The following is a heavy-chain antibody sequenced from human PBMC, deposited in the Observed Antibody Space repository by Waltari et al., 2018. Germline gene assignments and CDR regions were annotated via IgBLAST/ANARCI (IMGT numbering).Heavy chain of an antibody. V-gene: IGHV3-23*01. CDR1: CVKFSSCG. CDR3: VKGALSAKKFDG. CDR2: SSGSGENK. D-gene: IGHD6-19*01. Sequence: DVQLLESGGGLVQPGGSLGLSCEASCVKFSSCGMSWVGQAPGKGLERVLVSSGSGENKCYADYVPGLFTISRDNFKNTMQMQMNSLTAEDTAVYYGVKGALSAKKFDGWGQGILVTVSS. J-gene: IGHJ4*02.